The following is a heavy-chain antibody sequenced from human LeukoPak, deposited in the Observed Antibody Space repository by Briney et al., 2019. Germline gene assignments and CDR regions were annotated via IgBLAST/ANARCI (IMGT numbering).Heavy chain of an antibody. CDR3: ARGYCSSTSCYDGSYYYYMDV. D-gene: IGHD2-2*01. CDR2: IVVGSGNT. V-gene: IGHV1-58*02. Sequence: SVKVSCKASGFTFTSSAMQWVRQARGQRLEWIGWIVVGSGNTNYAQKFQERVTITRDMSTSTAYMELSSLRSEDTAVYYCARGYCSSTSCYDGSYYYYMDVWGKGTTVTVSS. J-gene: IGHJ6*03. CDR1: GFTFTSSA.